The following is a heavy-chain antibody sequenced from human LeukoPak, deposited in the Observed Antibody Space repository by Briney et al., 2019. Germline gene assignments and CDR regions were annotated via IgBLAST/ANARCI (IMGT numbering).Heavy chain of an antibody. CDR2: INHSGST. CDR1: GGSFSGYY. CDR3: ARGLGRVYCSSTSCRDY. J-gene: IGHJ4*02. V-gene: IGHV4-34*01. Sequence: SETLSLTCAVYGGSFSGYYWSWIRQPPGKGLEWIGEINHSGSTNYNPSLKSRVTISVDTSKNQFSLKLSSMTAADTAVYYCARGLGRVYCSSTSCRDYWGQGTLVTVSS. D-gene: IGHD2-2*01.